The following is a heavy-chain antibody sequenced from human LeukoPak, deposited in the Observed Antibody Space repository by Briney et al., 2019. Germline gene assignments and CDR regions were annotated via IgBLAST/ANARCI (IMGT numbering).Heavy chain of an antibody. Sequence: GGSLRLSCAASGCTFSSYSMNWVRQAPGKGLEWVSSISGSSSYIYYADSVKGRFTISRDNAKNSLYLQMNSLRAEDTAVYYCASGLYGSGSYLGDYWGQGTLVTVSS. D-gene: IGHD3-10*01. CDR2: ISGSSSYI. CDR1: GCTFSSYS. V-gene: IGHV3-21*01. J-gene: IGHJ4*02. CDR3: ASGLYGSGSYLGDY.